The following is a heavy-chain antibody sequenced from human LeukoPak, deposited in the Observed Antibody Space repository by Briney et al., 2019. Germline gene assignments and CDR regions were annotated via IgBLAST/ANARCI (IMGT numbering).Heavy chain of an antibody. CDR3: SRGTSAGGPISPFDF. V-gene: IGHV3-74*01. CDR2: IQGDGSNT. D-gene: IGHD6-13*01. CDR1: GFTFSKNW. J-gene: IGHJ4*02. Sequence: GGSLRLSCVASGFTFSKNWMHWVRQAPGKGLVWVSRIQGDGSNTNYADSVKGRFSISRDNAKNTVYLQMTSLWAEDTGIHYCSRGTSAGGPISPFDFWGQGTVVTVSS.